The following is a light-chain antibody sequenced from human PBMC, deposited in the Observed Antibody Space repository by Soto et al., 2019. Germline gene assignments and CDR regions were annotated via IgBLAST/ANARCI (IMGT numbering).Light chain of an antibody. CDR2: GAS. V-gene: IGKV3-15*01. J-gene: IGKJ1*01. CDR1: QSVSNN. Sequence: EIVLTQSPGTLSLSPGERATLSCRASQSVSNNLAWYQQKPGQAPRLLIYGASTRATGIPARFSGSGSGTEFTLTISSLQSEDFAVYYCQQYNNWLTWTFGQGTKVDIK. CDR3: QQYNNWLTWT.